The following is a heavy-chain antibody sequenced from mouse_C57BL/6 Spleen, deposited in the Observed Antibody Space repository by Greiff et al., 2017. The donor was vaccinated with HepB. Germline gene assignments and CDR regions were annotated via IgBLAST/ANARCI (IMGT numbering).Heavy chain of an antibody. CDR2: IYPGDGDT. V-gene: IGHV1-82*01. Sequence: VKLMESGPELVKPGASVKISCKASGYAFSSSWMNWVKQRPGKGLEWIGRIYPGDGDTNYNGKFKGKATLTADKSSSTAYMLLSRLTSEDSAVYFCARSGYEGAMDYWGQGTSVTVSS. D-gene: IGHD2-10*02. J-gene: IGHJ4*01. CDR3: ARSGYEGAMDY. CDR1: GYAFSSSW.